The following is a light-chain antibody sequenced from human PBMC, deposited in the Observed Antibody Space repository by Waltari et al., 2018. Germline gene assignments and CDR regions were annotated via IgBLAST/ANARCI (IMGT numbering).Light chain of an antibody. J-gene: IGLJ3*02. Sequence: QSILTQPPSVSGAPGQKVPISCIGGSSNIGAGDDVHWYQQLPGAAPKLRILVNNNRPSGFPDRFSGSKSGTSASLDITGLQAEDEADYYCQSYDSSLSGSGVFGGGTKLTVL. CDR3: QSYDSSLSGSGV. CDR2: VNN. V-gene: IGLV1-40*01. CDR1: SSNIGAGDD.